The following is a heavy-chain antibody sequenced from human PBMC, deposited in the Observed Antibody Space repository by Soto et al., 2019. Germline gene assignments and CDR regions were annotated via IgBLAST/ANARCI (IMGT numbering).Heavy chain of an antibody. V-gene: IGHV3-23*01. J-gene: IGHJ4*02. CDR1: GFTFGSRA. Sequence: EVQLLESGGDLVQPGGSLRLSCVASGFTFGSRAMSWVRQAPGEGLEWVSTITDTGGDTKYADSVRGRFTISRDNSKNTLYLQMSSLRAEDSAVCYCARGSKDSYPGSRIFDFWGRGTLVTVSS. CDR3: ARGSKDSYPGSRIFDF. CDR2: ITDTGGDT. D-gene: IGHD3-10*01.